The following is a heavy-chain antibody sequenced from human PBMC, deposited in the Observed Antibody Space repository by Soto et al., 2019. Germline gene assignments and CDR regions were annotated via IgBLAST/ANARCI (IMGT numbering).Heavy chain of an antibody. Sequence: LRLSCAASGFTFSDYYMSWIRQAPGKGLEWVSYISSSSSYTNYADSVKGRFTISRDNAKNSLYLQMNSLRAEDTAVYYCARDRGDYDILTGRNWFDPWGQGTLVTVSS. CDR3: ARDRGDYDILTGRNWFDP. V-gene: IGHV3-11*06. J-gene: IGHJ5*02. CDR1: GFTFSDYY. D-gene: IGHD3-9*01. CDR2: ISSSSSYT.